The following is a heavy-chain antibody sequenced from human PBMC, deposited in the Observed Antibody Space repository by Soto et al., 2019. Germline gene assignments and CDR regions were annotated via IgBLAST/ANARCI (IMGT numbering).Heavy chain of an antibody. V-gene: IGHV4-39*01. J-gene: IGHJ4*02. CDR2: IYYSGST. CDR1: GGSISSSSYY. Sequence: QLQLQESGPGLVKPSETLSLTCTVSGGSISSSSYYWGWIRQPPGKGLEWIGSIYYSGSTYYNPSLKSRVTISVDTSKNQCSLKLSSVTAADTAVYYFARQGRQTRTIDYWGQGTLVTVSS. CDR3: ARQGRQTRTIDY. D-gene: IGHD1-1*01.